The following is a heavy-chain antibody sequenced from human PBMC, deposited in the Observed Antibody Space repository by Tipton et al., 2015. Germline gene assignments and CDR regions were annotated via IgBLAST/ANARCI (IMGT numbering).Heavy chain of an antibody. Sequence: TLSLTCAVYGGSFSGYYWSWIRQPPGKGLEWIGEIDHSGSTNYNPSLKSRVTISVDTAKNQFSRKLSSVTAADTAVYYCARWVTVSTVDLCYLDHGGHGTRVTVSS. CDR2: IDHSGST. CDR3: ARWVTVSTVDLCYLDH. D-gene: IGHD3-22*01. CDR1: GGSFSGYY. J-gene: IGHJ4*01. V-gene: IGHV4-34*01.